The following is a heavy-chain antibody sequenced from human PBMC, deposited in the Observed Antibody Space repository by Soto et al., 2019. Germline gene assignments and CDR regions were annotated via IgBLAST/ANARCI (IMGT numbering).Heavy chain of an antibody. V-gene: IGHV3-48*03. J-gene: IGHJ4*02. CDR2: ISVSGNII. CDR3: ARDTMRASTAASLDY. Sequence: PGGSLRLSCAASGFTFSTYEFNWVRQAPGRGLEWISYISVSGNIIKYADSVKGRFTISRDNAESSLHLRMSSLRVDDTAVYFCARDTMRASTAASLDYWGQGTQVTVSS. CDR1: GFTFSTYE. D-gene: IGHD2-2*01.